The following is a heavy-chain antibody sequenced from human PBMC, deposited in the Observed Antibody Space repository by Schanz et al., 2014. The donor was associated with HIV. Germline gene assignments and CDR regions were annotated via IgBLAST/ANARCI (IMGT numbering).Heavy chain of an antibody. CDR1: GFTFSGYG. D-gene: IGHD6-19*01. CDR2: ISYDGSNK. CDR3: ARSPWLRDDGLDI. Sequence: LLESGGGLVQPGGSLRLSCAASGFTFSGYGMHWVRQAPGKGLGWVAAISYDGSNKYYAESVKGRFAISRDNSKNTLFLQMNSLRAEDTAVYYCARSPWLRDDGLDIWGQGTMVTVSS. V-gene: IGHV3-30*19. J-gene: IGHJ3*02.